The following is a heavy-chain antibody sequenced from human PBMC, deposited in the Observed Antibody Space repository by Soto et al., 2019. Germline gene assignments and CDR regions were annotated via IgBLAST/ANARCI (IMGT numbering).Heavy chain of an antibody. Sequence: PGGSLRLSCAASGFTVSSNYMSWVRQAPGKGLEWVSVIYSGGSTYYADSVKGRFTISRDNSKNTLYLQMNSLRAEDTAVYYCAREERSSGSYGMDVWGQGTTVTVSS. CDR1: GFTVSSNY. CDR3: AREERSSGSYGMDV. D-gene: IGHD6-19*01. J-gene: IGHJ6*02. V-gene: IGHV3-66*01. CDR2: IYSGGST.